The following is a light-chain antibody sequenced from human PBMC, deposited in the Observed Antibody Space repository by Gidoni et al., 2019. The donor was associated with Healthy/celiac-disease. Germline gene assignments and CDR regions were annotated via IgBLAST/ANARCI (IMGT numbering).Light chain of an antibody. CDR2: GAS. CDR1: QSVSSN. Sequence: EIVMTQSPATLSVSPGERATLSCRASQSVSSNLAWYQPKPDQAPRLLIYGASTRATGIPARFSGSGSGTEFTLTISSLQSEDFAVYYCQQYNNWPPEITFGGGTKVEIK. V-gene: IGKV3-15*01. J-gene: IGKJ4*01. CDR3: QQYNNWPPEIT.